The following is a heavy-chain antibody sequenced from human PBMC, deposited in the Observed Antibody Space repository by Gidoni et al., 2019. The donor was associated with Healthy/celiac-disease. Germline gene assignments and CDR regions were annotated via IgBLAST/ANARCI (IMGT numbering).Heavy chain of an antibody. Sequence: QVQLVQSGAAVKKPGSSVTGSCKASGGTSSSYAISGVRQGPGQGLEWMGRIIPIFGIANYAQKFQGRVTITADKSTSTAYMELSSLRSEDTAVYYCARNNITAMVTTYYGMDVWGQGTTVTVSS. V-gene: IGHV1-69*04. CDR1: GGTSSSYA. D-gene: IGHD5-18*01. CDR3: ARNNITAMVTTYYGMDV. J-gene: IGHJ6*02. CDR2: IIPIFGIA.